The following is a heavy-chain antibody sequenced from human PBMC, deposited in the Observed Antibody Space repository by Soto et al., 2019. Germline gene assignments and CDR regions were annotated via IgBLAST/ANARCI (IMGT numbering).Heavy chain of an antibody. D-gene: IGHD1-1*01. V-gene: IGHV4-39*01. Sequence: SETLSLTCTVSGGSISSSSYYWGWIRQPPGKGLEWIGSIYYSGSTYYNPSLKSRVTISVDTSKNQFSLKLSSVTAADTAVYYCATLLKDVVSLDFWGQGTLVTVSS. CDR3: ATLLKDVVSLDF. CDR1: GGSISSSSYY. CDR2: IYYSGST. J-gene: IGHJ4*02.